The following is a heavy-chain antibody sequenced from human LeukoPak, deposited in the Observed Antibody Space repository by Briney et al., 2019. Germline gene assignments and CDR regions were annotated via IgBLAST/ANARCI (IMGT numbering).Heavy chain of an antibody. V-gene: IGHV4-34*01. CDR3: ARDGPYGDYI. D-gene: IGHD4-17*01. Sequence: PSETLSLTCTVSGGSITSYYWSWIRQPPGKGLEWIGEINHSGSTNYNPSLKSRVTISVDTSKNQFSLKLSSVTAADTAVYYCARDGPYGDYIWGQGTLVTVSS. CDR1: GGSITSYY. J-gene: IGHJ4*02. CDR2: INHSGST.